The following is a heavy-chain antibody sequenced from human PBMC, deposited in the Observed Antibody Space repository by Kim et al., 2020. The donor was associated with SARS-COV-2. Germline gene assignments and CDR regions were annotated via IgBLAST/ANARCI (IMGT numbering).Heavy chain of an antibody. J-gene: IGHJ6*02. CDR1: GFTFSSYS. D-gene: IGHD2-8*01. CDR3: ARDRGCTNGVCYGGAGSYYYGMDV. CDR2: ISSSSSYI. Sequence: GGSLRLSCAASGFTFSSYSMNWVRQAPGKGLEWVSSISSSSSYIYYADSVKGRFTISRDNAKNSLYLQMNSLRAEDTAVYYCARDRGCTNGVCYGGAGSYYYGMDVWGQGTTVTVSS. V-gene: IGHV3-21*01.